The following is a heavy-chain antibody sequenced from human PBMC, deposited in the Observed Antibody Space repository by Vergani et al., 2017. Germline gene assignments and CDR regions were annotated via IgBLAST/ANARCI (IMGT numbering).Heavy chain of an antibody. Sequence: EVQLEQSGAAVKKPGESVKISCKGSEYSFGNYWIGWVRQMPGKGLEWMGIIYPADSDTRYSPSFQGQVTISADKSISTAFLQWDSLKASDTALYYCARHTTYTDSWGQGTLVTVSS. CDR1: EYSFGNYW. CDR2: IYPADSDT. D-gene: IGHD1-1*01. CDR3: ARHTTYTDS. J-gene: IGHJ4*02. V-gene: IGHV5-51*01.